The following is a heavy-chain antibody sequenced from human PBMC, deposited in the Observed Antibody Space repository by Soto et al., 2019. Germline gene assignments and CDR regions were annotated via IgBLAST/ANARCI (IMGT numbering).Heavy chain of an antibody. CDR2: IYYSGST. J-gene: IGHJ4*02. V-gene: IGHV4-61*01. D-gene: IGHD2-15*01. Sequence: SETLSLTCTVSGGSVSSGSYYWSWIRQPPGKRLEWIGYIYYSGSTNYNPSLKSRVTISVDTSKNQFSLKLSSVTAADTAVYYCARWVEVSLDYFDSWGQGAPVTVSS. CDR3: ARWVEVSLDYFDS. CDR1: GGSVSSGSYY.